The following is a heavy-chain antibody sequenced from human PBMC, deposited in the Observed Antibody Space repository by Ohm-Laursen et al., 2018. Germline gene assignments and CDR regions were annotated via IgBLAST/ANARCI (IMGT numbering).Heavy chain of an antibody. CDR1: GFPFRSYA. D-gene: IGHD3-10*01. V-gene: IGHV3-23*01. J-gene: IGHJ4*02. CDR2: ITGSGGST. Sequence: SLRLSCAASGFPFRSYAMSWVRQAPGKGLEWVSTITGSGGSTYYADSVRGRFTISRDNSKNTLYLQMNSLRAEDTAVYYCAKDPYYGSGSYFADYWGQGTLVTVSS. CDR3: AKDPYYGSGSYFADY.